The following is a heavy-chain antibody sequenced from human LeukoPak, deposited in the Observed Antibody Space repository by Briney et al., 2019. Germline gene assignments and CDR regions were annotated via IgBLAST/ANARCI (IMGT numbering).Heavy chain of an antibody. D-gene: IGHD4-17*01. J-gene: IGHJ4*02. Sequence: GGSLRLSCSASGFAFGGFAMGWFRHAPGKGLEWVSSISGSGGNTYYADSVEGRFTVSRDNSKNTLYLQMNSLRAEDTALYYCARGRGGDYVPSRFDYWGQGTLVTVSS. V-gene: IGHV3-23*01. CDR1: GFAFGGFA. CDR2: ISGSGGNT. CDR3: ARGRGGDYVPSRFDY.